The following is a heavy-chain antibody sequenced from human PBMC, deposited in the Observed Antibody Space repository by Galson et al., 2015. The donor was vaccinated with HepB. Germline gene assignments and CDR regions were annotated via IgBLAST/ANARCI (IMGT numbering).Heavy chain of an antibody. CDR3: ARLPYYGTRRWYFDL. V-gene: IGHV4-34*01. CDR2: INHSGST. Sequence: ETLSLTCAVYGGSFSGYYWSWIRQPPGKGLEWIGEINHSGSTNYNPSLKSRVTISVDTSKNQFSLKLSSVTAADTAVYYCARLPYYGTRRWYFDLWGRGTLVTVSS. CDR1: GGSFSGYY. D-gene: IGHD3-10*01. J-gene: IGHJ2*01.